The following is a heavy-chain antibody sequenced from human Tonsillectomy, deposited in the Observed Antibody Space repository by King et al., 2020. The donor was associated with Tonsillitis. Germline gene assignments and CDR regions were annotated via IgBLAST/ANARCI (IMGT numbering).Heavy chain of an antibody. Sequence: VQLVESGGALVQPGGSLRLSCAASGFNFSSFWMHWVRQAPGKALVWVSRIKSDGTNSYYADSVKGRFTISRDNARNTLYLQMNSLRAEDTAVYYCARLHIEDDRDDSRGPGALVNGPS. CDR2: IKSDGTNS. V-gene: IGHV3-74*01. CDR1: GFNFSSFW. CDR3: ARLHIEDDRDDS. J-gene: IGHJ4*02. D-gene: IGHD1-14*01.